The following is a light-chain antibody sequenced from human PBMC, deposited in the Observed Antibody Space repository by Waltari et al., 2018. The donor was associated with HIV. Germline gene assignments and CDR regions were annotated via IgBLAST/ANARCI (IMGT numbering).Light chain of an antibody. CDR3: QQDYNSPGT. CDR2: GAS. CDR1: QRVDSTF. J-gene: IGKJ1*01. Sequence: EVVLTQSPATLSLSPGETAPLSCRASQRVDSTFLSWYQQKPGQAPRLLIYGASTRVSGISPRFSGSGSGTDFTLTISSLYPEDFAVYYCQQDYNSPGTFGQGTRVEIK. V-gene: IGKV3D-7*01.